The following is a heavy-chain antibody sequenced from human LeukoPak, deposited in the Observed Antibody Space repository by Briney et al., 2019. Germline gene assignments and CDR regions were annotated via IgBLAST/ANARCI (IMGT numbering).Heavy chain of an antibody. D-gene: IGHD6-6*01. CDR1: GFTFGSHA. CDR2: IFGSGGSP. Sequence: GGSLRLSCEASGFTFGSHAMYWVRQAPGKGLEWVAGIFGSGGSPHYADSVKGRFTISRDNSRNTVYLQINSLRAEDTAVYYCARRGGSSSRRSPIDYWGQGTLVTVSS. J-gene: IGHJ4*02. V-gene: IGHV3-23*01. CDR3: ARRGGSSSRRSPIDY.